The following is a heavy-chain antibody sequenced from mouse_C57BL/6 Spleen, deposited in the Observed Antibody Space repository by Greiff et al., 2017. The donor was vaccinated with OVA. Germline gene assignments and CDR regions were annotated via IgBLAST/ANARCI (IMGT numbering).Heavy chain of an antibody. V-gene: IGHV3-6*01. J-gene: IGHJ4*01. Sequence: ESGPGLVKPSQSLSLTCSVTGYSITSGYYWNWIRQFPGNKLEWMGYISYDGSNNYNPSLKNRISITRDTSKNQFFLKLNSVTTEDTATYYCARDPYYCNYAMDYWGQGTSVTVSS. CDR3: ARDPYYCNYAMDY. CDR1: GYSITSGYY. CDR2: ISYDGSN. D-gene: IGHD2-10*01.